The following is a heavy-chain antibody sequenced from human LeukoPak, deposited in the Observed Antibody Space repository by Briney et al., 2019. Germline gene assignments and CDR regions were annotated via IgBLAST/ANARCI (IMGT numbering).Heavy chain of an antibody. D-gene: IGHD3-10*01. V-gene: IGHV4-34*01. CDR3: ARRGMYYYGSGSYTY. J-gene: IGHJ4*02. CDR2: INHSGST. Sequence: SETLSLTCAVYGGSFSGYYWSWIRQPPGKGLEWIGEINHSGSTNYNPSLKSRVTISVDTSKNQFSLKLSSVTAADTAVYYCARRGMYYYGSGSYTYWGQGTLVTVSS. CDR1: GGSFSGYY.